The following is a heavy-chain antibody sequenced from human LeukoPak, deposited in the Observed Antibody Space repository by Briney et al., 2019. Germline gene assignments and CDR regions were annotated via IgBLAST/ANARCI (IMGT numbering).Heavy chain of an antibody. CDR2: IYTSGST. CDR1: GGSISSYY. Sequence: SETLSLTCTVSGGSISSYYWSWIRQPAGKGLEWIGRIYTSGSTNYNPSLKSRVTMSVDTSKNQCSLKLSSVTAADTAVYYCARGGSYYDSSGYYYFDYWGQGTLVTVSS. V-gene: IGHV4-4*07. J-gene: IGHJ4*02. CDR3: ARGGSYYDSSGYYYFDY. D-gene: IGHD3-22*01.